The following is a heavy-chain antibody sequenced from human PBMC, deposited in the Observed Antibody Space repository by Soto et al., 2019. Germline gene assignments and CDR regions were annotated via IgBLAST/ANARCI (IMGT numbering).Heavy chain of an antibody. D-gene: IGHD3-3*01. J-gene: IGHJ5*02. Sequence: EVQLLESGGGLVQPGGSLRLSCAASGFTFSSYAMSWVRQAPGKGLEWVSAISGSGGSTYYADSVKGRFTISRDNSKNKLYLQMNSLRAEDTAVYYCAKAVYYDFWSGAHRGWFDPWGQGTLVTVSS. CDR2: ISGSGGST. V-gene: IGHV3-23*01. CDR3: AKAVYYDFWSGAHRGWFDP. CDR1: GFTFSSYA.